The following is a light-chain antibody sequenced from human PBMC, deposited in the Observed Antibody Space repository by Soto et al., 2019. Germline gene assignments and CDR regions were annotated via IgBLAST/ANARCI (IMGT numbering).Light chain of an antibody. CDR1: SSDVGAYNY. V-gene: IGLV2-14*01. Sequence: QSVLTQPASVSGSPGQSITISCTGTSSDVGAYNYVSWYQQHPGEAPKLIIYGVTNRPSGVPYRFSGSKSDYTASLTISGLQAEDEADYYCSSYSTSFFYVFGTGTKVTVL. J-gene: IGLJ1*01. CDR2: GVT. CDR3: SSYSTSFFYV.